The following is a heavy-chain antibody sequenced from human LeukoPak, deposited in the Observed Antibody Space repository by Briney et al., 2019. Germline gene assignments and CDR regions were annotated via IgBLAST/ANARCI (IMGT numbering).Heavy chain of an antibody. CDR3: ARLLAGCPGGRCRAHFDY. D-gene: IGHD2-15*01. V-gene: IGHV4-38-2*01. Sequence: SETLSLTCAVSGYSISSGYYWGWIRQPPGKGLEWIGYIYYGGSTNYNPSLKSRVSMSVDTSKNQFSLNLSSVTAADTAVYHCARLLAGCPGGRCRAHFDYWGQGTLATVSS. J-gene: IGHJ4*02. CDR1: GYSISSGYY. CDR2: IYYGGST.